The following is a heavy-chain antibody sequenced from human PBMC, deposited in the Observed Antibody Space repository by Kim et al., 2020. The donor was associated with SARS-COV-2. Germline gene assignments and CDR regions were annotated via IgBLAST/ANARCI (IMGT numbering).Heavy chain of an antibody. V-gene: IGHV4-39*01. CDR1: GGSISSSSYY. CDR3: AISIAARSRRDYYGSGVGDY. CDR2: IYYSGST. Sequence: SETLSLTCTVSGGSISSSSYYWGWIRQPPGKGLEWIGSIYYSGSTYYNPSLKSRVTISVDTSKNQFSLKLSSVTAADTAVYYCAISIAARSRRDYYGSGVGDYWGQGTLVTVSS. D-gene: IGHD3-10*01. J-gene: IGHJ4*02.